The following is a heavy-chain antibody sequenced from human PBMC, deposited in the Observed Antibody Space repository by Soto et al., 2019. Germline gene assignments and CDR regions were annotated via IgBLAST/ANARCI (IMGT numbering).Heavy chain of an antibody. V-gene: IGHV4-30-4*01. Sequence: QVQLQESGPGLVKPSQTLSLTCTVSGGSISSGDYYWSWIRQPPGKGLEWIGYIYYSGSTYYNPSLESRVTISVDTSKNQFSLKLSSVTAADTAVYYCARMIEDYYDSSGSSRRFDPWGQGTLVTVSS. CDR2: IYYSGST. J-gene: IGHJ5*02. CDR3: ARMIEDYYDSSGSSRRFDP. CDR1: GGSISSGDYY. D-gene: IGHD3-22*01.